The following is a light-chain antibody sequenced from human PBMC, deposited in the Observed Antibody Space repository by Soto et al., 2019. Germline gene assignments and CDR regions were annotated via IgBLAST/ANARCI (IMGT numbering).Light chain of an antibody. V-gene: IGKV3-11*01. CDR3: QQRSNSWT. CDR1: QSVGSY. CDR2: DAS. Sequence: EIVLTQSPVTLSLSPGERATLSCRASQSVGSYLALYQQRPGQAPRLLVYDASNRATGIPARFSGSGSGTDFTLTISSLEPEDFAVYYCQQRSNSWTFGQGTKVEVK. J-gene: IGKJ1*01.